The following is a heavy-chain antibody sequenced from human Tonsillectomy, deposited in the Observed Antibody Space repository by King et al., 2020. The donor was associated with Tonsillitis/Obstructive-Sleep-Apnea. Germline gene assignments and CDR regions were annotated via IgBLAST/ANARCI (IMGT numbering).Heavy chain of an antibody. CDR3: AKGRRELWTKDAFDI. CDR1: GFTFGSYV. J-gene: IGHJ3*02. V-gene: IGHV3-30*18. CDR2: ILYDGSNK. D-gene: IGHD1-26*01. Sequence: VQLVESGGGVVQPGRSLRLSCAASGFTFGSYVMHWVRQAPGKGLEWLAIILYDGSNKYYADSMKGRFTISRDNSKNMLYLQMNSLRVEDTAVYYCAKGRRELWTKDAFDIWGQGTMVTVSS.